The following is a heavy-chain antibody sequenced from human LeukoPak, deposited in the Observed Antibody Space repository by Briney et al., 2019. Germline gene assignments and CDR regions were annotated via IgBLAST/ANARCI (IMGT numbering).Heavy chain of an antibody. Sequence: PSATLSLTCTVTGGSISSGDYYWSRLQQPPGKGLEWIASIYSGGMTFYSPSLKSRLTISADTSRNHFSLRLSSVTAADTALYFCARHFDHPTAYFDSWGQGSLVTVSS. J-gene: IGHJ4*02. V-gene: IGHV4-39*01. CDR3: ARHFDHPTAYFDS. CDR2: IYSGGMT. D-gene: IGHD1-14*01. CDR1: GGSISSGDYY.